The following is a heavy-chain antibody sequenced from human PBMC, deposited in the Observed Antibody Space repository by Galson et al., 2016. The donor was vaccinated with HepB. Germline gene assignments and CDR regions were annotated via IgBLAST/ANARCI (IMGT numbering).Heavy chain of an antibody. CDR2: ISGSRGST. D-gene: IGHD3/OR15-3a*01. Sequence: SLRLSCAASGFTFSSHSMTWVRQALGKWLEWASVISGSRGSTYYADSVKGRFTISRDNSKNTVYLQMNSLRAEDTAVYYCAKGGWTHALDIWGQGTMVTVSS. CDR3: AKGGWTHALDI. CDR1: GFTFSSHS. J-gene: IGHJ3*02. V-gene: IGHV3-23*01.